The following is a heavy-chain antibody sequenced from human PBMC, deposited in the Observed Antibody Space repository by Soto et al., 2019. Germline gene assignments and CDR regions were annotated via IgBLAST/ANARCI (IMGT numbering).Heavy chain of an antibody. CDR2: INPSGGST. D-gene: IGHD2-2*02. Sequence: QVQLVQSGAEVKKPGASVKVSCKASGYTFTSYYMHWVRQAPGQGLEWMGIINPSGGSTSYAQKFQGRVTMTRDTSTSTVYMELSSLRSEDTAVYYCARDCGIVVVPAAKPAGNWFDPWGKGTLVTVSS. J-gene: IGHJ5*02. CDR3: ARDCGIVVVPAAKPAGNWFDP. CDR1: GYTFTSYY. V-gene: IGHV1-46*01.